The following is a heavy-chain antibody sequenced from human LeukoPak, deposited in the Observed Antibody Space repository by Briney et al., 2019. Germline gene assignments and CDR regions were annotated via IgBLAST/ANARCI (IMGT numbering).Heavy chain of an antibody. CDR1: GGSFSGYY. CDR2: INHSGST. CDR3: ARGPRLWFGDRSWFDY. Sequence: SENLSLTCAVYGGSFSGYYWSWIRQPPGKGLEWIGEINHSGSTNYNPSLKSRVTISVDTSKNQFSLKLSSVTAADTAVYYCARGPRLWFGDRSWFDYWGQGTLVTVSS. V-gene: IGHV4-34*01. J-gene: IGHJ4*02. D-gene: IGHD3-10*01.